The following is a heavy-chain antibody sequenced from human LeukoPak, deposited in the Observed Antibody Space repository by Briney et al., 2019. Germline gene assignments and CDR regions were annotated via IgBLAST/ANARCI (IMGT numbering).Heavy chain of an antibody. CDR2: IYHSGST. D-gene: IGHD6-13*01. J-gene: IGHJ6*04. V-gene: IGHV4-38-2*01. CDR1: GYSISSGYY. CDR3: ARVRLAAAVTGYYYYGMDV. Sequence: SETLSLTCAVSGYSISSGYYWGWIRQPPGKGLEWIGSIYHSGSTYYNPSLKSRVTVSVDTSKNQFSLKLSSVTAADTAVYYCARVRLAAAVTGYYYYGMDVWGKGTTVTVSS.